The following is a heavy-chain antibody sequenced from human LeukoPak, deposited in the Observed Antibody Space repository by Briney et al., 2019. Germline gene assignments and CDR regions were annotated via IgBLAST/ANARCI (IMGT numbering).Heavy chain of an antibody. J-gene: IGHJ4*02. CDR1: GFTFSSYG. V-gene: IGHV3-30*18. CDR2: ISYDGSNK. CDR3: AKTAGYSSGWHDY. Sequence: GGSLRLSRAASGFTFSSYGMHWVRQAPGKGLEWVAVISYDGSNKYYADSVKGRFTISRDNSKNTLYLQMNSLRAEDTAVYYCAKTAGYSSGWHDYWGQGTLVTVSS. D-gene: IGHD6-19*01.